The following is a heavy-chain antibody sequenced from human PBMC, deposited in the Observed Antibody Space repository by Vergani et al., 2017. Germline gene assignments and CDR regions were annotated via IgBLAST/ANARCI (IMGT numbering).Heavy chain of an antibody. CDR1: GFTFDDYA. Sequence: EVQLVESGGGLVQPGRSLRLSCAASGFTFDDYAMHWVRQAPGKGLEWVSGISWNSGSIGYADSVKGRVTISRDNAKNSRYREMNSLRAEETALYDCAKDMSYGPIYPDLPPHPLDYWGQGTLVTVSS. J-gene: IGHJ4*02. CDR3: AKDMSYGPIYPDLPPHPLDY. D-gene: IGHD3-10*01. CDR2: ISWNSGSI. V-gene: IGHV3-9*01.